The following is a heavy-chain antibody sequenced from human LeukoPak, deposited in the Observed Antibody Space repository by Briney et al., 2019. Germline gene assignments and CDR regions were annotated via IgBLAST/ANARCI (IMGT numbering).Heavy chain of an antibody. CDR3: AKGKGIQLWFRTPFDY. V-gene: IGHV3-48*03. CDR2: ISSSGSTI. J-gene: IGHJ4*02. Sequence: GGSLRLSCAASGFTFSSYEMNWVRQVPGKGLEWVSYISSSGSTIYYADSVKGRFTISRDNAKNSLYLQMNSLRAEDTAVYYCAKGKGIQLWFRTPFDYWGQGTLVTVSS. CDR1: GFTFSSYE. D-gene: IGHD5-18*01.